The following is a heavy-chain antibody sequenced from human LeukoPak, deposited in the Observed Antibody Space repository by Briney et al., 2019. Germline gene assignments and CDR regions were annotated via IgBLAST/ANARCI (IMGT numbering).Heavy chain of an antibody. CDR3: ARGLGTRWFFDY. D-gene: IGHD1-1*01. V-gene: IGHV1-69*01. Sequence: SVKVSCKASGGTFSSYAISWVRQAPGQGLEWMGGIIPIFGTANYAQKFQGRVTITADESTTTAYMELRRLTSEDTAMYYCARGLGTRWFFDYWGQGTLVTVSS. CDR1: GGTFSSYA. CDR2: IIPIFGTA. J-gene: IGHJ4*02.